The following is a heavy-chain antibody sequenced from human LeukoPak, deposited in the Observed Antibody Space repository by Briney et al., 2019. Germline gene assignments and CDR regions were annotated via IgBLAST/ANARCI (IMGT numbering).Heavy chain of an antibody. D-gene: IGHD3-22*01. CDR2: IIPIFGTA. J-gene: IGHJ4*02. CDR1: GGTFSSYA. CDR3: ARDGYYYDSSGYFFDY. V-gene: IGHV1-69*13. Sequence: SVKVSCKASGGTFSSYAISWVRQAPGQGLEWMGGIIPIFGTANYAQKFQGRVTITADESTSTAYMELSSLRSEVTAVYYCARDGYYYDSSGYFFDYWGQGTLVTVSS.